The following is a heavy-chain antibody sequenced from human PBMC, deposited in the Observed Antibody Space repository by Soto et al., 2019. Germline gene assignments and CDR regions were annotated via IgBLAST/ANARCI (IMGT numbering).Heavy chain of an antibody. J-gene: IGHJ4*02. CDR3: AKEGTSGLYYFDS. CDR1: GFTFSNYA. D-gene: IGHD6-19*01. CDR2: ISGSGDTS. Sequence: EVQLLESGGGLVQPGGSLRLSCAASGFTFSNYAITWVRQAPGKGLQWVSIISGSGDTSYYADSVKGRFTISRDNSRNTLYLQMNRLRAGDSAKYYCAKEGTSGLYYFDSWGPGTLVTVSS. V-gene: IGHV3-23*01.